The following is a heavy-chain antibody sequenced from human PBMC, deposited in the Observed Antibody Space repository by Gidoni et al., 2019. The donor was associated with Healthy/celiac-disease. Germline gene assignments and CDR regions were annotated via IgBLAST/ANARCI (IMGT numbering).Heavy chain of an antibody. V-gene: IGHV3-64*01. CDR3: ARDHFPYYYGSGSALFDY. D-gene: IGHD3-10*01. CDR2: ISSNGGST. CDR1: GLTFSSYA. J-gene: IGHJ4*02. Sequence: EVQLVESGGGLVQPGGSLRLSCAAFGLTFSSYATHWVRQAPGKGLEYVSAISSNGGSTYYANSVKGRFTISRDNSKNTLYLQMGSLRAEDMAVYYCARDHFPYYYGSGSALFDYWGQGTLVTVSS.